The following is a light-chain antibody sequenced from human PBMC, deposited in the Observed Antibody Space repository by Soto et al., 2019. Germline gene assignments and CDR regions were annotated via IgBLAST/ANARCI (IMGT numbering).Light chain of an antibody. CDR2: GAS. Sequence: TLSVSPGERVTLSCRASQSVRSNLAWYQQKPGQAPRLLIYGASTRATGIPARFSGSGSGTEFTLTISSLQSEDFALYYCQQYNTWPPTFGQGTKVDIK. CDR3: QQYNTWPPT. CDR1: QSVRSN. J-gene: IGKJ1*01. V-gene: IGKV3-15*01.